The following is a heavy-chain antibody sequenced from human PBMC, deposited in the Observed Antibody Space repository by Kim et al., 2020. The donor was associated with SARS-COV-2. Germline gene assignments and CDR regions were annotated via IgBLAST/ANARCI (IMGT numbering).Heavy chain of an antibody. V-gene: IGHV4-59*01. CDR2: IYYSGST. J-gene: IGHJ6*03. D-gene: IGHD6-13*01. Sequence: SETLSLTCTVSGGSISSYYWSWIRQPPGKGLEWIGYIYYSGSTNYNPSLKSRVTISVDTSKNQFSLKLSSVTAADTAVYYCARGGSSWYYYYYYYMDVWGEGTTVTVSS. CDR3: ARGGSSWYYYYYYYMDV. CDR1: GGSISSYY.